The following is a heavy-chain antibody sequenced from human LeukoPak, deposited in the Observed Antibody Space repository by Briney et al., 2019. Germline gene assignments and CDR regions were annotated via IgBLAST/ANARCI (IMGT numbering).Heavy chain of an antibody. D-gene: IGHD3-22*01. J-gene: IGHJ4*02. V-gene: IGHV3-30*02. Sequence: GGSLRLSCAASGFTFSSYGMHWVRQAPGKGLEWVAFIRYDGSNKYYADSVKGRFTISRDNSKNTLYLQMNSLRAEDTAVYYCARVTDDSSGVFDYWGQGTLVTVSS. CDR3: ARVTDDSSGVFDY. CDR1: GFTFSSYG. CDR2: IRYDGSNK.